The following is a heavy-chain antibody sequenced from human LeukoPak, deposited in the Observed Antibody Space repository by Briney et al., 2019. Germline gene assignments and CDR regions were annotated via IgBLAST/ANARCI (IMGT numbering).Heavy chain of an antibody. CDR2: INHSGST. J-gene: IGHJ4*02. Sequence: SETLSLTCAVYGGSFSGYYWSWIRQPPGKGLEWIGEINHSGSTNYNPSLKSRVTISVDTSKNQFSLKLSSVTAADTAVYYCARRGYCSSTSCPNTLYYFDYWGQGTLVTVSS. CDR3: ARRGYCSSTSCPNTLYYFDY. V-gene: IGHV4-34*01. D-gene: IGHD2-2*01. CDR1: GGSFSGYY.